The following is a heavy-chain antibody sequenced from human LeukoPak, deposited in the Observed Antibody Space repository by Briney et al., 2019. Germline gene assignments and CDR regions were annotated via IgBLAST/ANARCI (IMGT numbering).Heavy chain of an antibody. CDR1: GFTVSSNY. D-gene: IGHD1-1*01. V-gene: IGHV3-53*01. J-gene: IGHJ6*02. CDR2: IYSGGST. Sequence: GGSLRLSCAASGFTVSSNYMCWVRQAPGKGLEWVSVIYSGGSTYYADSVKGRFTISRDNSKNTLYLQMNSLRAEDTAVYYCASGRVGTTHYYYYGMDVWGQGTTVTVSS. CDR3: ASGRVGTTHYYYYGMDV.